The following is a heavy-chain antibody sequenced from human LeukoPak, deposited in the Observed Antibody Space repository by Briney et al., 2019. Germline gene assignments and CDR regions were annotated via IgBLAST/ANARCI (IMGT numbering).Heavy chain of an antibody. V-gene: IGHV4-4*07. J-gene: IGHJ5*02. CDR1: GGSISSYY. Sequence: PSETPSLTCTVSGGSISSYYWSWIRQPAGKGLEWIGRIYTSGSTNYNPSLKSRVTMSVDTSKNQFSLKLSSVTAADTAVYYCARGGGRYCSGGSCPRNNPPLIGWFDPWGQGTLVTVSS. D-gene: IGHD2-15*01. CDR3: ARGGGRYCSGGSCPRNNPPLIGWFDP. CDR2: IYTSGST.